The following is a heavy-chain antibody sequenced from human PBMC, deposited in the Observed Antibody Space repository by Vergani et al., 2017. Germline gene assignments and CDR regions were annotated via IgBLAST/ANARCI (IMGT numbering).Heavy chain of an antibody. J-gene: IGHJ4*02. Sequence: QVQLVQSGAEVQKPESSVKVSCRASGGTFDTHAFSWVRQAPGQRLEWMGAIIPIFGTTNYAPKFQGRVSITADESTNVVYMELNRLKSEDTALYFCAKGSGFASPFNSWGQGSPVIGSS. CDR3: AKGSGFASPFNS. D-gene: IGHD5-12*01. V-gene: IGHV1-69*01. CDR2: IIPIFGTT. CDR1: GGTFDTHA.